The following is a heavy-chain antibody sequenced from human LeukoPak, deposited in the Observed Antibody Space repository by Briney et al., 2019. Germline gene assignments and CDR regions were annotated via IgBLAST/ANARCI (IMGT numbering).Heavy chain of an antibody. Sequence: PGGSLRLSCAASGFTFSSYAMHWVRQAPGKGLEWVAVISYDGSNKYYADSVKGRFTISRDNSKNTLYLQMNSLRAEDTAVYYCARGPSSGYYYYFDYWGQGTLVTVSS. CDR2: ISYDGSNK. D-gene: IGHD3-22*01. CDR1: GFTFSSYA. CDR3: ARGPSSGYYYYFDY. J-gene: IGHJ4*02. V-gene: IGHV3-30-3*01.